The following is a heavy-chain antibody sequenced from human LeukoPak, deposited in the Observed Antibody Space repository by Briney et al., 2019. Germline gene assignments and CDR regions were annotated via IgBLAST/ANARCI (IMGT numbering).Heavy chain of an antibody. CDR1: GFTFSDYY. J-gene: IGHJ4*02. V-gene: IGHV3-11*01. D-gene: IGHD3-3*01. CDR2: ISSSGSTI. Sequence: KPGGSLRLSCAASGFTFSDYYMSWIRQAPGKGLEWVSYISSSGSTIYYADSVKGRFTISRDNAKNSLYLQMNSLRAEDTAVYYCAKHPNYDFWSGYSHPFDYWGQGTLVTVSS. CDR3: AKHPNYDFWSGYSHPFDY.